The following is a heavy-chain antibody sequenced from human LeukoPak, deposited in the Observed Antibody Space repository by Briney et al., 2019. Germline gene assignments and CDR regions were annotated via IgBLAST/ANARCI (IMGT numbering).Heavy chain of an antibody. CDR1: GFTFSSYG. D-gene: IGHD6-19*01. CDR3: ARGVRIAVAGYIDY. Sequence: GGSLRLSCAASGFTFSSYGMHWVRQAPGKGLEWVAVISYDGSNKYYADSVKGRFTISRDNSKNTLYLQMNSLRAEDTAVYYCARGVRIAVAGYIDYWGQGTLVTVSS. V-gene: IGHV3-30*03. J-gene: IGHJ4*02. CDR2: ISYDGSNK.